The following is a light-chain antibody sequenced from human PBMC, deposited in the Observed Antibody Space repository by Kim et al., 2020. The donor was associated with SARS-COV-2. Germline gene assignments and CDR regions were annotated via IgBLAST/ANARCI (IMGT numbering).Light chain of an antibody. J-gene: IGLJ3*02. CDR1: SLRSYY. V-gene: IGLV3-19*01. Sequence: VALGQTARITCQGDSLRSYYASWYQQKPGQAPVLVIYGKNNRPSGIPDRFSGSSSGNTASLTITGAQAEDEADYYCNSRDSSGNRVFGGGTKVTVL. CDR2: GKN. CDR3: NSRDSSGNRV.